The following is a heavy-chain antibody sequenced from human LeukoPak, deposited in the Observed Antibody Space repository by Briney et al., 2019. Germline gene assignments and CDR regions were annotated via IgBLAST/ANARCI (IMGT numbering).Heavy chain of an antibody. CDR3: ARDGSSFDC. CDR2: INKDGSDI. J-gene: IGHJ4*02. CDR1: GFTFSDYW. Sequence: PGGSLRLSCVASGFTFSDYWMSWVRQAPGKGLEWVANINKDGSDIYYADSAKGRFTISRDSAKNSLYLQMNSLRDGDTAIYYCARDGSSFDCWGQGTLVTVSS. V-gene: IGHV3-7*01. D-gene: IGHD2-15*01.